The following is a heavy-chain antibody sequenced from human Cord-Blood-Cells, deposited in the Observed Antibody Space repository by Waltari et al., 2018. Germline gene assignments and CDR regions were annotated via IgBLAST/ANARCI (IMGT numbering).Heavy chain of an antibody. J-gene: IGHJ2*01. CDR3: AKTPRRTGLQYWYFDL. D-gene: IGHD4-4*01. V-gene: IGHV4-31*03. CDR2: IYYSGST. Sequence: QVQLQESGPGLVKPSQTLSLTCTVSGGSISSGGYYWSWIRQHPGKGLEWIGYIYYSGSTYYNPSLKRRVTISVDTSKHQFSLKLSSVTAADTAVYYCAKTPRRTGLQYWYFDLWGRGTLVTVSS. CDR1: GGSISSGGYY.